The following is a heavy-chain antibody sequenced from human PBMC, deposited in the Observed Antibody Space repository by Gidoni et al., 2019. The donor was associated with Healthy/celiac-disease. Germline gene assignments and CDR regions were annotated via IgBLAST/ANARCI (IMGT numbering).Heavy chain of an antibody. D-gene: IGHD5-18*01. J-gene: IGHJ6*02. V-gene: IGHV3-30*18. CDR2: ISYDGSNK. CDR1: GFTFSSYG. CDR3: AKEKGGYSLYYYGMDV. Sequence: VQLVESGGGVVQPGRSLRLSCAASGFTFSSYGMHWVRKAPGKGLEWVAVISYDGSNKYYADSVKGRFTISRDNSKNTLYLQMNSLSAEDTAVYYCAKEKGGYSLYYYGMDVWGQGTTVTVSS.